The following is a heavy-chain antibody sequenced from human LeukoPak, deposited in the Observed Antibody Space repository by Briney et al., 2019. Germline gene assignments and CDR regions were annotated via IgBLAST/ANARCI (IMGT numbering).Heavy chain of an antibody. J-gene: IGHJ4*02. V-gene: IGHV3-20*01. Sequence: GGSLRLSCAASGFTFADYGMSWVRQAPGKGMEWVSGINWNGGSTGYAASVKGRFTISRDNAKNSLYLQMNSLRAEDTALYDCARGTDSSSWYGTDCWGQGTLVTVSS. CDR3: ARGTDSSSWYGTDC. CDR2: INWNGGST. D-gene: IGHD6-13*01. CDR1: GFTFADYG.